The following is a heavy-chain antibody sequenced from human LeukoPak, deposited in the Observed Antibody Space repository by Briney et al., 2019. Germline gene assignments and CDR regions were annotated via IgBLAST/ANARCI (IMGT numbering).Heavy chain of an antibody. CDR1: GFTFSSYE. D-gene: IGHD3-22*01. V-gene: IGHV3-48*03. J-gene: IGHJ4*02. Sequence: GGSLRLSCAASGFTFSSYEMNWVRQAPGMGLEWVSYISSSGSTIYYADSVKGRFTISRDNAKNSLYLQMNSLRAEDTAVYYCARDGGYYYDSSGFSYWGQGTLVTVSS. CDR2: ISSSGSTI. CDR3: ARDGGYYYDSSGFSY.